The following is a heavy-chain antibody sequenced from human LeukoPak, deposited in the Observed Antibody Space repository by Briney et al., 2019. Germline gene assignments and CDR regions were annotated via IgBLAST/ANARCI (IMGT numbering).Heavy chain of an antibody. D-gene: IGHD3-3*01. V-gene: IGHV4-59*01. CDR1: GGSISNYY. J-gene: IGHJ6*02. CDR2: IYYSGST. CDR3: ARVQGGDFWSGYYPLNYYYGMDV. Sequence: PSETLSLTCTVSGGSISNYYWSWIRQPPGKGLEWIGYIYYSGSTNYNPSLKSRVTISVDTSKNQFSLKLSSVTAADTAVYYCARVQGGDFWSGYYPLNYYYGMDVWGQGTTVTVSS.